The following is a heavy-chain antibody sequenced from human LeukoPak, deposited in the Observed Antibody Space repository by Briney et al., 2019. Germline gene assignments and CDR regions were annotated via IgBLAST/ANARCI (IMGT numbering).Heavy chain of an antibody. J-gene: IGHJ5*02. D-gene: IGHD6-13*01. V-gene: IGHV4-59*01. Sequence: PSETLPLTCTVSGGSISSYYWSWIRQPPGKGLEWIGYIYYSGSTNYNPSLKSRVTISVDTSKNQFSLKLSSVTAADTAVYYCARGIAAAGIGWFDPWGQGTLVTVSS. CDR2: IYYSGST. CDR1: GGSISSYY. CDR3: ARGIAAAGIGWFDP.